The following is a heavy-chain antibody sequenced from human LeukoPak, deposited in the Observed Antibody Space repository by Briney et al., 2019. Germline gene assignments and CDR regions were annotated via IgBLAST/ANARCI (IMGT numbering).Heavy chain of an antibody. CDR3: AREPTNTPGRPLDS. CDR2: VSTTGRY. V-gene: IGHV4-4*07. J-gene: IGHJ4*02. Sequence: SETLSLTCTASGGSISSYYWSWIRQPPGKGLEWIGRVSTTGRYNYKPFFMSRVTMSVDISNNQVSLSLTSVTAADTAVYYCAREPTNTPGRPLDSWGQGILVTVSS. D-gene: IGHD2-2*02. CDR1: GGSISSYY.